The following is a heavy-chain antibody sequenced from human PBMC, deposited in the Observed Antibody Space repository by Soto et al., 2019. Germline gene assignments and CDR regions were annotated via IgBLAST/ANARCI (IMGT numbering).Heavy chain of an antibody. V-gene: IGHV3-23*01. D-gene: IGHD3-16*01. CDR2: IRGSGDFT. CDR3: AKGRGTTSIFDH. Sequence: EVHLLESGGGLVQPGGSLRLSCVASGFTFSIDAMSWVRQAPGKGLEWVSLIRGSGDFTEYAGSVKGRFTISRDNSKNTGSLQMNSLRGDDTAVYYLAKGRGTTSIFDHLGQGILVTVSS. J-gene: IGHJ4*02. CDR1: GFTFSIDA.